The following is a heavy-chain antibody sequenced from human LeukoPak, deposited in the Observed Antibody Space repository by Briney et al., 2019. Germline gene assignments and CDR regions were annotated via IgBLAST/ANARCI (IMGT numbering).Heavy chain of an antibody. D-gene: IGHD1-26*01. CDR2: IRHGGSNK. V-gene: IGHV3-30*02. J-gene: IGHJ4*02. Sequence: PGGSLRLSCAVSGFTFSNYGMLWVRQAPGKGLEWVDLIRHGGSNKYYADSVKGRFNISRDISKNTLYLQVNSLRAEDTALYYCARDKGGARIYFVLGGRGPVVRVS. CDR1: GFTFSNYG. CDR3: ARDKGGARIYFVL.